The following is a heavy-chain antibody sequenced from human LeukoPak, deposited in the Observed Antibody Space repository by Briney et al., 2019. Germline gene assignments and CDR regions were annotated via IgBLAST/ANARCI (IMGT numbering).Heavy chain of an antibody. V-gene: IGHV4-34*01. CDR3: ARRAARPERYFDY. CDR1: GGSFSGYY. CDR2: IYYSGST. D-gene: IGHD6-6*01. Sequence: PSETLSLTCAVYGGSFSGYYWSWIRQPPGKGLEWIGSIYYSGSTYYNPSLKSRVTISVDTSKNQFSLKLSSVTAADTAVYYCARRAARPERYFDYWGQGTLVTVSS. J-gene: IGHJ4*02.